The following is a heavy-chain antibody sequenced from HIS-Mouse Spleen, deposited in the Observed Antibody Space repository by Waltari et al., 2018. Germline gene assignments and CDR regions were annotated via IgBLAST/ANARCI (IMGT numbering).Heavy chain of an antibody. J-gene: IGHJ2*01. Sequence: QLQLQESGPGLVKPSETLSLTCTLSGGSISSSSYYWGWIRHPPGKGLEWIGSIYYSGSTYYNPSLKSRVTISVDTSKNQFSLKLSSVTAADTAVYYCAREIPYSSSWYDWYFDLWGRGTLVTVSS. D-gene: IGHD6-13*01. CDR3: AREIPYSSSWYDWYFDL. CDR1: GGSISSSSYY. CDR2: IYYSGST. V-gene: IGHV4-39*07.